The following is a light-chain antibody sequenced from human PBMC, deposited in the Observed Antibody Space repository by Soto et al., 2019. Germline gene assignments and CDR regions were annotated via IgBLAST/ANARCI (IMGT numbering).Light chain of an antibody. CDR2: DES. Sequence: TQMTQSPSSLASSVCARVTITCLAIQDIDIYLSWYQQKPGKVPKLLIYDESTLHSGVPSRFSGSGSGTDFTLTINNLQPEDFATYYCQQSYRTPYTFGQGTKVDIK. CDR3: QQSYRTPYT. V-gene: IGKV1-39*01. CDR1: QDIDIY. J-gene: IGKJ2*01.